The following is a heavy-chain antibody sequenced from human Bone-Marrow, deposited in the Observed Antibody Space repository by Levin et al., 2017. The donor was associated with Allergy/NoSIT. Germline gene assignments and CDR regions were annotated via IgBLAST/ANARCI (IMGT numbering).Heavy chain of an antibody. V-gene: IGHV4-30-4*01. CDR1: GASVTSGDHY. Sequence: SQTLSLTCSVSGASVTSGDHYWSWIRQSPGKGLEWIGYIYYSGSTYYNPSLMTRITISLDPSKNHFSLKLRSVTVADTAVYYCASLSYYYGAGTHPDEDYWGQGALVIVSS. CDR2: IYYSGST. CDR3: ASLSYYYGAGTHPDEDY. J-gene: IGHJ4*02. D-gene: IGHD3-10*01.